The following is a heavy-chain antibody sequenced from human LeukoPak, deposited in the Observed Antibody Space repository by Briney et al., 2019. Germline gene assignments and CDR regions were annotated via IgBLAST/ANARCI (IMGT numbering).Heavy chain of an antibody. J-gene: IGHJ4*02. CDR3: ARDGAESYYYGSGRGKKDY. D-gene: IGHD3-10*01. CDR2: MFYSGTT. V-gene: IGHV4-59*12. CDR1: GDSISNYY. Sequence: SETLSLTCTVAGDSISNYYWSWIRQPPGKGLEWIGYMFYSGTTDYNPSLKSRVTMSVDTSQSQFSLKLSSVTAADTAVYYCARDGAESYYYGSGRGKKDYWGQGTLVTVSS.